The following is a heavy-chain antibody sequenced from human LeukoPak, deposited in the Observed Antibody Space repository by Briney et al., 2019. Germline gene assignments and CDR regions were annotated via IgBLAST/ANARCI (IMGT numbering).Heavy chain of an antibody. CDR1: GYTFTGYY. D-gene: IGHD5-18*01. J-gene: IGHJ4*02. CDR3: ARGYSYGYRWFDY. V-gene: IGHV1-2*02. CDR2: INPNRGGT. Sequence: ASVKVSCKASGYTFTGYYMHWVRQAPGQGLEWMGWINPNRGGTNYAQKFQGRVTITADESTSTAYMELSSLRSEDTAVYYCARGYSYGYRWFDYWGQGTLVTVSS.